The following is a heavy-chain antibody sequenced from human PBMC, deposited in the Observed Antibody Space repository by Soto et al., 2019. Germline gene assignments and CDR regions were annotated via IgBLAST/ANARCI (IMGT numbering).Heavy chain of an antibody. CDR3: ASDKNYYDSSGYYFDY. D-gene: IGHD3-22*01. CDR1: GFTFSSYA. CDR2: ISGSGGST. V-gene: IGHV3-23*01. J-gene: IGHJ4*02. Sequence: GGSLRLSCAASGFTFSSYAMSWVRQAPGKGLEWVSAISGSGGSTYYADSVKGRFTIPRDNSKNTLYLQMNSLRAEDTAVYYCASDKNYYDSSGYYFDYWGQGTLVTVSS.